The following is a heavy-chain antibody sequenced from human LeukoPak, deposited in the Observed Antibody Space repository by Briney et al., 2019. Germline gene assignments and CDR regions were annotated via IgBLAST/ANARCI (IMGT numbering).Heavy chain of an antibody. CDR2: IYYSGST. D-gene: IGHD6-19*01. CDR3: ARGYSSGWGAFDY. CDR1: GGSISSYY. V-gene: IGHV4-59*01. J-gene: IGHJ4*02. Sequence: SKTLSLTCTVSGGSISSYYWSWIRQPPGKGLEWIGYIYYSGSTNYNPSLKSRVTISVDTSKNQFSLKLSSVTAADTAVYYCARGYSSGWGAFDYWGQGTLVTVSS.